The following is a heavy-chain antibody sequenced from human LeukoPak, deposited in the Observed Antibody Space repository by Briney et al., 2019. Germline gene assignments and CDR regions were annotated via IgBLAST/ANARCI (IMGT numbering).Heavy chain of an antibody. CDR1: GFTFSNYG. CDR3: AREKDVSVPWYFDL. V-gene: IGHV3-21*01. J-gene: IGHJ2*01. CDR2: ISSSSSYI. Sequence: GGSLRLSCAASGFTFSNYGMSWVRQAPGKGLEWVSSISSSSSYIYYADSVKGRFTISRDNAKNSLYLQMNSLRAEDTAVYYCAREKDVSVPWYFDLWGRGTLVTVSS.